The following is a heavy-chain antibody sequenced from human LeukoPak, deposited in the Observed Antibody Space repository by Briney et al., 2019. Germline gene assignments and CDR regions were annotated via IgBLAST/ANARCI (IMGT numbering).Heavy chain of an antibody. CDR1: GFSVSSNY. Sequence: GGSLRLSCAASGFSVSSNYMSWVRQAPGKALEWVSVIYIGGETYYGDSVKGRFTISRDNSKNTLYLQMNSLRAEDTAVYYCAKGLVLWDYSFDYWGQGTLVTVSP. CDR3: AKGLVLWDYSFDY. CDR2: IYIGGET. V-gene: IGHV3-53*05. J-gene: IGHJ4*02. D-gene: IGHD2/OR15-2a*01.